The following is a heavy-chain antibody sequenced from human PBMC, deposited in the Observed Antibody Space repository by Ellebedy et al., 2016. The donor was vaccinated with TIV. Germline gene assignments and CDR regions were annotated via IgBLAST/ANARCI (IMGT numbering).Heavy chain of an antibody. D-gene: IGHD6-19*01. V-gene: IGHV4-39*01. CDR2: VHYCWSA. J-gene: IGHJ4*02. CDR3: ARNDQWQPNDD. CDR1: GCSSSSTRYH. Sequence: MPSETLSLTCSVSGCSSSSTRYHWAWIRQPPGQGLVYIGTVHYCWSAYYNPSFKRRVTLSADTSKNQFSLNLRTVTAADTAVYYCARNDQWQPNDDWGQGILVSVSS.